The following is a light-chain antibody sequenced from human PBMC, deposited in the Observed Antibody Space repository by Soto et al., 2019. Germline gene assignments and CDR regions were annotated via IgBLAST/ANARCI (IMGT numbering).Light chain of an antibody. CDR1: QSVSSN. Sequence: EIVMTQSPATLSVSPGERATLSRRASQSVSSNLAWYQQNTGQAHRLLIYDASNRATGIPAKFSGSGSVTDFTLNISSLEPEDSAVYYCQQRSNSPPWITGDQGTRREIK. CDR2: DAS. CDR3: QQRSNSPPWIT. V-gene: IGKV3-11*01. J-gene: IGKJ5*01.